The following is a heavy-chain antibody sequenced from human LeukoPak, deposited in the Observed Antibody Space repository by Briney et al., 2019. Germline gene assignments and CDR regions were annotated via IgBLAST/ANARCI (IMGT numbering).Heavy chain of an antibody. Sequence: ASVKVSCKASGYTFTGYYMHWVRQAPGQGLEWMGWINPNSGGTNYAQKFQGRVTMTRDTSISTAYMELSRLRSDDTAVYYCASYSGSYSSYFDYWGQGTLVTVCS. CDR3: ASYSGSYSSYFDY. D-gene: IGHD1-26*01. CDR2: INPNSGGT. CDR1: GYTFTGYY. J-gene: IGHJ4*02. V-gene: IGHV1-2*02.